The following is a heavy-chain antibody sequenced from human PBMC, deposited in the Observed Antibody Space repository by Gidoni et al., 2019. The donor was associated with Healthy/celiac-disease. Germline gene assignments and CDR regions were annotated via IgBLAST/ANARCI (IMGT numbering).Heavy chain of an antibody. Sequence: QVPLVDAGGGVVQPGRSLRLSCAASGFTFSSYAMQWVRQAPGKWLEWVAVISYDGSNKYYEDSVKGRFTIYRANSKNTLYLQMNSLRAEDTAVYYCARDPSRWFGELNYGMDVWGQGTTVTVSS. D-gene: IGHD3-10*01. CDR1: GFTFSSYA. J-gene: IGHJ6*02. CDR2: ISYDGSNK. V-gene: IGHV3-30*04. CDR3: ARDPSRWFGELNYGMDV.